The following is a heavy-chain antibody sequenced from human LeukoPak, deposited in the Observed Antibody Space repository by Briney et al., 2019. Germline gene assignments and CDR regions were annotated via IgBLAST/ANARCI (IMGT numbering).Heavy chain of an antibody. D-gene: IGHD6-13*01. CDR1: GGSIRSYY. J-gene: IGHJ3*02. Sequence: SETLSLTCTVSGGSIRSYYWSWLRQPPGKGLEGIGYFYYSGSTNYNLSLKSRVTISVDTSNSHYSLKLRYVNAAGTAVYYCARGCYSRRWAIRINDAFDIWGQGTMVTVSS. CDR3: ARGCYSRRWAIRINDAFDI. V-gene: IGHV4-59*01. CDR2: FYYSGST.